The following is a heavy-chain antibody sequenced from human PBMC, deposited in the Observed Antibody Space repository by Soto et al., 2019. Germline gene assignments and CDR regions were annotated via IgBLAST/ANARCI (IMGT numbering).Heavy chain of an antibody. CDR3: ARGCERLGDDLDI. CDR2: ISAYNGNT. J-gene: IGHJ3*02. CDR1: GGTFSSYA. V-gene: IGHV1-18*01. Sequence: ASVKVSCKASGGTFSSYAISWVRQTPGQGLEWMGGISAYNGNTNYAQKLQGRVTMTTDTSTSTAYMELRSLRSDDTAVYYCARGCERLGDDLDIWGQGTMVTVSS.